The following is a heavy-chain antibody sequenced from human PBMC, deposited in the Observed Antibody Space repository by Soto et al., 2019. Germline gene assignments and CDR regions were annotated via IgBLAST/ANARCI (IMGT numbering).Heavy chain of an antibody. D-gene: IGHD3-10*02. Sequence: GASVKVSCKASGYTFTSYGISWVRQAPGQGLEWMGWISAYNGNTNYAQKLQGRVTMTTDTSTSTAYMELRSLRSDDTAVYYCATCSGSYYRVCYIDYWAQGTLVTVSS. V-gene: IGHV1-18*01. CDR3: ATCSGSYYRVCYIDY. CDR2: ISAYNGNT. J-gene: IGHJ4*02. CDR1: GYTFTSYG.